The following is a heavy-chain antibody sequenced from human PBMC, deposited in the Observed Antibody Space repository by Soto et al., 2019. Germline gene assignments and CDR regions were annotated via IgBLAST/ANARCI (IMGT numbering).Heavy chain of an antibody. CDR3: ARGGRIAAAGRFDY. Sequence: QVQLQQWGAGLLKPSETLSLTCAVYGGSFSGYYWSWNRQPPGKGLEWIGEINHSGSTNYNPSLKSRVTISVDTSKNQFSLKLSSVTAADTAVYYCARGGRIAAAGRFDYWGQGTLVTVSS. J-gene: IGHJ4*02. CDR2: INHSGST. V-gene: IGHV4-34*01. D-gene: IGHD6-13*01. CDR1: GGSFSGYY.